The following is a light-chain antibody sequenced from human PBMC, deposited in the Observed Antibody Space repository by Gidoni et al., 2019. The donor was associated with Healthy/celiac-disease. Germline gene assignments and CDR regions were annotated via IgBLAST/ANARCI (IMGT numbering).Light chain of an antibody. J-gene: IGKJ2*01. V-gene: IGKV1-39*01. CDR2: AAS. CDR3: QQSYSTPHT. CDR1: QSISSY. Sequence: DIQMTQSPSSLSASVGDRVTITCRASQSISSYLNLYQQKPGKAPKLLIYAASSLQSGVPSRFSGSGSGTDFTLTTSSLQPEDFATYYCQQSYSTPHTFGQGTKLEIK.